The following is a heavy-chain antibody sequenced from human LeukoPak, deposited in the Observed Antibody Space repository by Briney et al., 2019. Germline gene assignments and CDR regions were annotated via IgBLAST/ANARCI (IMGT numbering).Heavy chain of an antibody. Sequence: PSQTLSLTCTVSGGSISSGSYYWSWLRQPAGKGLEWIGRIYTSGSTNYNPSLKSRVTISVDTSKNQFSLKLSSVTAADTAVYYCASGLRYFDLYYWGQGTLVTVSS. D-gene: IGHD3-9*01. CDR3: ASGLRYFDLYY. CDR1: GGSISSGSYY. J-gene: IGHJ4*02. V-gene: IGHV4-61*02. CDR2: IYTSGST.